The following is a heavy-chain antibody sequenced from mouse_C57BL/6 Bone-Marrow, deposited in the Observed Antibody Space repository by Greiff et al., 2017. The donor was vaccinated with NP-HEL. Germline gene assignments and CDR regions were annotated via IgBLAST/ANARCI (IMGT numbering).Heavy chain of an antibody. CDR1: GYTFTSYG. J-gene: IGHJ2*01. V-gene: IGHV1-81*01. CDR2: IYPRSGNT. CDR3: ARSGQLRVEVYFDY. Sequence: VQLQESGAELARPGASVKLSCKASGYTFTSYGISWVKQRTGQGLEWIGEIYPRSGNTYYNEKFKGKATLTADKSSSTAYMELRSLTSEDSAVYFSARSGQLRVEVYFDYWGQGTTLTVSS. D-gene: IGHD3-2*02.